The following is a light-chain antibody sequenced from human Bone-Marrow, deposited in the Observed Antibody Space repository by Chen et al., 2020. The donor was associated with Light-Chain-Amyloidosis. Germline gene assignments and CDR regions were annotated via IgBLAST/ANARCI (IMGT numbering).Light chain of an antibody. CDR2: EDD. Sequence: NFMLTQPHSVSASLGKTVIISCPRSSGSIATNYVQWYQQRPGSSPPTVIYEDDQSPSGVPDRFSGSSDRSSNSASLTISGLKTEDEADYYCQSYQGSSQGVFGGGTKLTVL. CDR1: SGSIATNY. CDR3: QSYQGSSQGV. J-gene: IGLJ3*02. V-gene: IGLV6-57*01.